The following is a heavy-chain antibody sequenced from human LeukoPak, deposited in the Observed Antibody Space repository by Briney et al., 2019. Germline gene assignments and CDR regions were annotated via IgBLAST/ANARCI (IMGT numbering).Heavy chain of an antibody. CDR1: GGTFSSYA. Sequence: ASVKVSCKASGGTFSSYAISWVRQAPGQGLEWMGGIIPIFGTANYAQKFQGRVTITTDESTSTAYMELSSLRSGDTAVYYCASRDRGRSSSDGGYWGQGTLVTVSS. J-gene: IGHJ4*02. CDR2: IIPIFGTA. V-gene: IGHV1-69*05. CDR3: ASRDRGRSSSDGGY. D-gene: IGHD6-13*01.